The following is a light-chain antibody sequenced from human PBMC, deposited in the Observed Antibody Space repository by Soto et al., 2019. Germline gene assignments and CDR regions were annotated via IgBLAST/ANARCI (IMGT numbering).Light chain of an antibody. Sequence: QAVLTQSPSASASLGASVKLTCSLSSGHSSYAIAWHQQQPERGPRYLMKVNSDGSHNKGDGIPDRFSGSSSGAERYLTISSLQSEDGADYYCQTWGTDIPVVFGGGTQLTVL. CDR2: VNSDGSH. CDR1: SGHSSYA. J-gene: IGLJ2*01. CDR3: QTWGTDIPVV. V-gene: IGLV4-69*01.